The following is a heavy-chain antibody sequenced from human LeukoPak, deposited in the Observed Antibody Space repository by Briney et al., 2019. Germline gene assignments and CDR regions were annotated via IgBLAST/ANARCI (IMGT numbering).Heavy chain of an antibody. CDR2: ISYDGSNK. D-gene: IGHD6-13*01. J-gene: IGHJ4*02. Sequence: GGSLRLSCAASGFTFSSYGMHWVRQAPGKGLEWVAVISYDGSNKYYADSVKGRFTISRDNSKNTLYRQMNSLRAEDTAVYYCAKDKGIAAAGAIDYWGQGTLVTVSS. CDR3: AKDKGIAAAGAIDY. V-gene: IGHV3-30*18. CDR1: GFTFSSYG.